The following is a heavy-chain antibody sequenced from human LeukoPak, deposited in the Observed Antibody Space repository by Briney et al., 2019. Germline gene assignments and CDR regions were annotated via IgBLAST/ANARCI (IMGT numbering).Heavy chain of an antibody. V-gene: IGHV3-30*03. D-gene: IGHD3-3*01. CDR1: GFTFSSYG. Sequence: GRSLRLSCAASGFTFSSYGMHWVRQAPGKGLEWVAVISYDGSNKYYADSVKGRFTISRDNSKNTLYLQMNSLRAEDTAVYYCARARGKVTIFGVGGVYFDYWGQGTLVTVSS. CDR2: ISYDGSNK. CDR3: ARARGKVTIFGVGGVYFDY. J-gene: IGHJ4*02.